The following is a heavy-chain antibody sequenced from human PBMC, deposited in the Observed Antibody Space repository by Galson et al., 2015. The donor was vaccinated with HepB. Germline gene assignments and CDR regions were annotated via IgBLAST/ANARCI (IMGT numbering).Heavy chain of an antibody. CDR3: ARVGLGIAAAGTWGSDY. D-gene: IGHD6-13*01. CDR1: GYTFTSYY. V-gene: IGHV1-46*03. Sequence: SVKVSCKASGYTFTSYYMHWVRQAPGQGLEWMGIINPSGGSTSYAQKFQGRVTMTRDTSTSTVYMELSSLRSEDTAVYYCARVGLGIAAAGTWGSDYWGQGTLVTVSS. J-gene: IGHJ4*02. CDR2: INPSGGST.